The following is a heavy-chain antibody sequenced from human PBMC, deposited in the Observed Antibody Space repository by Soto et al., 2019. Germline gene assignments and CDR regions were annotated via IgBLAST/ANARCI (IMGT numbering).Heavy chain of an antibody. Sequence: PGWSLRISCAAAVFTFSDYFISWIRQAPGKGMEWVSYIRSRSSYKTYADSVKGRFAISSNNSKNSAYLKMNSLRAEDTAVYYCAREDYDFWSGYYTGMDVWGPGTTVTVS. CDR2: IRSRSSYK. V-gene: IGHV3-11*06. D-gene: IGHD3-3*01. CDR3: AREDYDFWSGYYTGMDV. J-gene: IGHJ6*02. CDR1: VFTFSDYF.